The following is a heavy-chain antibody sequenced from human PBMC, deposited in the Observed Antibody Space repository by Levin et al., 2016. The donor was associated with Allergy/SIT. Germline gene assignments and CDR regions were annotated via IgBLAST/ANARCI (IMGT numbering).Heavy chain of an antibody. D-gene: IGHD3-22*01. CDR2: ISGTGGST. CDR1: GFTFSGYA. CDR3: VKDPSYDSSGWRYYFDY. V-gene: IGHV3-23*01. Sequence: GGSLRLSCAASGFTFSGYAMSWVRQAPGKGMEWVSAISGTGGSTYYADSVKGRFTISRDNSKNTVSLQMSSLRAEDTAVYYCVKDPSYDSSGWRYYFDYWGQGTLVTVSS. J-gene: IGHJ4*02.